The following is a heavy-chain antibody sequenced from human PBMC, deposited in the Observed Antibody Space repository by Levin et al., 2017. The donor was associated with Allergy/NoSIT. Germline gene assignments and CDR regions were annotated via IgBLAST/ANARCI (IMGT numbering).Heavy chain of an antibody. Sequence: PGGSLRLSFAASGFTFSSHWTNWVRQAPGKGLEWVANMNEDGSAKYYVDSVKGRFTISRDNAKNSLFLQMNSLRAEDTAVYYCTRENYGDAFDIWGQGTMVTVSS. CDR1: GFTFSSHW. D-gene: IGHD3-10*01. CDR2: MNEDGSAK. V-gene: IGHV3-7*04. CDR3: TRENYGDAFDI. J-gene: IGHJ3*02.